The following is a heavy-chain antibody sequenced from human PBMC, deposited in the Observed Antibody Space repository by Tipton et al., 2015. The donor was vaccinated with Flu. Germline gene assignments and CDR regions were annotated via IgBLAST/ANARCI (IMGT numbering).Heavy chain of an antibody. V-gene: IGHV4-59*01. J-gene: IGHJ3*02. CDR1: RGSINSYY. Sequence: TLSLTCTVSRGSINSYYWSWIRQAPGTGLEWIGYLHYSGTTTYNPSLKSRVTIAEGTSMNQFSLRLRSVTAADTAVYYCARAVDVSFDAFDIWGRGTMVTVSS. CDR3: ARAVDVSFDAFDI. CDR2: LHYSGTT. D-gene: IGHD3-10*02.